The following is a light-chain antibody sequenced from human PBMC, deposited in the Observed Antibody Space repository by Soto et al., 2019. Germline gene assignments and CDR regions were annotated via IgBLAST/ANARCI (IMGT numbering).Light chain of an antibody. V-gene: IGKV4-1*01. CDR3: QQYYSLLPLT. Sequence: DIVMTQSPDSLAVSLGERATINCKSSQSVLYSSNNKNYLAWYQQKAGQPPKLLIYWASTRESGVPDRFSGSGSGTDFTLTITRLQAQDVAVYYSQQYYSLLPLTVGGGTTV. J-gene: IGKJ4*01. CDR1: QSVLYSSNNKNY. CDR2: WAS.